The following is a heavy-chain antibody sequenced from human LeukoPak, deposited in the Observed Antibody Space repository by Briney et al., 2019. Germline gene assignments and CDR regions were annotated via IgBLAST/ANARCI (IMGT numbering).Heavy chain of an antibody. V-gene: IGHV3-30*18. CDR2: ISYDGSNK. Sequence: PGGSLRLSCAASGFTFSSYGMHWVRQAPGKGLEWVAVISYDGSNKYYADSVKGRFTISRDNSKNTLYLQMNSLRAEDTAVYYCAKLGRGIGGYWGQGTLVTVSS. CDR3: AKLGRGIGGY. CDR1: GFTFSSYG. D-gene: IGHD3-3*01. J-gene: IGHJ4*02.